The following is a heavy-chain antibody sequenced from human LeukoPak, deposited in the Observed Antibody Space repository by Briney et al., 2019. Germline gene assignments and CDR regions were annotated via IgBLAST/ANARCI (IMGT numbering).Heavy chain of an antibody. D-gene: IGHD3-10*01. CDR3: ARALMVRGVLFPPLDY. CDR2: IKQDGSEK. Sequence: GGSLRLSCAASGFTVSSNYMSWVRQAPGKGLEWVANIKQDGSEKYYVDSVKGRFTISRDNAKNSLYLQMNSLRAEDTAVYYCARALMVRGVLFPPLDYWGQGTLVTVSS. CDR1: GFTVSSNY. V-gene: IGHV3-7*01. J-gene: IGHJ4*02.